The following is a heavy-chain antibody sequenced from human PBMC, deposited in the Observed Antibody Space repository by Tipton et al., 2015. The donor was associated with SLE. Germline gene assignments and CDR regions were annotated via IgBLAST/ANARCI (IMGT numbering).Heavy chain of an antibody. D-gene: IGHD2-2*01. Sequence: SLRLSCAASGFSFSSYWMHWVRQTPGKGLVWVSRITSDGSTTRYADSVKGRFTISRDNAKNSLYLQMNSLRAEDTAVYYCASHTSWRLDYWGQGTLVTVSS. V-gene: IGHV3-74*01. CDR1: GFSFSSYW. CDR3: ASHTSWRLDY. CDR2: ITSDGSTT. J-gene: IGHJ4*02.